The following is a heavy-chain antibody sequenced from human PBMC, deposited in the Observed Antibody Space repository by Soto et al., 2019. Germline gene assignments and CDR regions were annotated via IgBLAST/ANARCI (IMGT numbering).Heavy chain of an antibody. CDR1: GGSISTRDYF. V-gene: IGHV4-31*03. Sequence: QVQLQESGPGLLKPSQTLSLTCTVSGGSISTRDYFWGWVRQHPGKGLEWIGYIFYSGSTYYNPSLQSRLTISVDTSKNQFSLRLASVTAADTAVYYCARDSTMTSTWRGLDVWGQGTTVTVSS. J-gene: IGHJ6*02. CDR3: ARDSTMTSTWRGLDV. CDR2: IFYSGST. D-gene: IGHD5-12*01.